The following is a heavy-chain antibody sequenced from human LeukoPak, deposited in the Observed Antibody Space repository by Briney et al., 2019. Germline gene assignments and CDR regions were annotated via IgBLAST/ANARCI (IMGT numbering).Heavy chain of an antibody. Sequence: GGSLRLSCAASGFTFSSYAMSWVRQAPGKGLEWVAFIRYDGNNKYYADSVKGRFTISRDNSKNTLYLQMNSLRAEDTAVYYCAKDGYPDYGDYSHIDYWGQGTLVTVSS. J-gene: IGHJ4*02. CDR3: AKDGYPDYGDYSHIDY. D-gene: IGHD4-17*01. CDR2: IRYDGNNK. CDR1: GFTFSSYA. V-gene: IGHV3-30*02.